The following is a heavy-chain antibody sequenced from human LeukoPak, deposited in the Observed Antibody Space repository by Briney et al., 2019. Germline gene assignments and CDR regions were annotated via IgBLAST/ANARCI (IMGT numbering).Heavy chain of an antibody. CDR1: GGSISSNNYY. CDR2: IYYSGST. J-gene: IGHJ6*02. Sequence: SETLSLTCTVSGGSISSNNYYWGWIRQPPGKGLEWIAYIYYSGSTYYNPSLKSRVTISVDTSKNQFSLKLTSVTAADTAVYYCASLVVVVANYGMDVWGQGTTVTVSS. V-gene: IGHV4-39*07. CDR3: ASLVVVVANYGMDV. D-gene: IGHD2-15*01.